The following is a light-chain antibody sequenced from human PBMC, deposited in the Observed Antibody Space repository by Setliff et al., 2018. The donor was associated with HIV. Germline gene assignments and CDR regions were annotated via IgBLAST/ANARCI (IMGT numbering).Light chain of an antibody. CDR3: QSYDSSVSGYV. V-gene: IGLV1-40*01. Sequence: QSVLTQPPSVSGAPGQRVTISCTGSSSNIGAGFDVHWYQQFPGTAPKLLIYSFTNRPSGVPDRFSGSKSGTSASLAIAGLQAEDEADYYCQSYDSSVSGYVFGTGTKVTVL. J-gene: IGLJ1*01. CDR1: SSNIGAGFD. CDR2: SFT.